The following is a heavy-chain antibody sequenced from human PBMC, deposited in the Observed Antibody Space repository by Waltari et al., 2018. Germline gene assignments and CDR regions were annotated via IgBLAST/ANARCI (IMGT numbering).Heavy chain of an antibody. CDR1: GFTVSNNY. Sequence: EVQLVESGGGLIQPGGSLRLSCAASGFTVSNNYVSWVRQAPGKGLEWVSTIYYNERTDYADSVKGRFTISRDTAKNTVYLQMKSLRVEDTAVYYCARDDHGDYEYYGMDVWGPGTTVTVSS. D-gene: IGHD4-17*01. J-gene: IGHJ6*02. V-gene: IGHV3-53*01. CDR3: ARDDHGDYEYYGMDV. CDR2: IYYNERT.